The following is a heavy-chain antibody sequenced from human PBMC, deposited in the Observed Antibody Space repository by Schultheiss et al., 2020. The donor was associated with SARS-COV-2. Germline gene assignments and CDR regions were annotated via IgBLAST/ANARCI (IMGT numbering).Heavy chain of an antibody. CDR2: ISGST. Sequence: SETLSLTCTVSGGSISTYYWTWIRQPPGKGLEWIGYISGSTNYNPSLKSRVTISVDTSKNQFSLKLSSVTAADTAVYYCARGLTIAARPNAVDIWGQGTIVTVSS. V-gene: IGHV4-59*01. CDR3: ARGLTIAARPNAVDI. CDR1: GGSISTYY. D-gene: IGHD6-6*01. J-gene: IGHJ3*02.